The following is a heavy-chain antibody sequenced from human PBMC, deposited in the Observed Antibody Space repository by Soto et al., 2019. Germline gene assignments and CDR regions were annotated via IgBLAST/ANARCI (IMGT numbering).Heavy chain of an antibody. Sequence: QVHLVQSGAEVKKPGSSVKVSCKTSGGTFSDLAFRWVRQAPRQGLEWVGGIIPLFGTPHYAREFQGRVSISADESSNTVYRELRSLRSEDTAVYYCASERVAEMATGGYFDNWGQGTLVTVSS. CDR2: IIPLFGTP. CDR3: ASERVAEMATGGYFDN. CDR1: GGTFSDLA. V-gene: IGHV1-69*01. J-gene: IGHJ4*02. D-gene: IGHD5-12*01.